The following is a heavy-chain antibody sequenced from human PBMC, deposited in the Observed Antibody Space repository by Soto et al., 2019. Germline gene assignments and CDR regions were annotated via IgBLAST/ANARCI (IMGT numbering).Heavy chain of an antibody. CDR1: GFTFSNYA. D-gene: IGHD2-2*01. J-gene: IGHJ6*03. CDR3: AKDRARGYCTITSCYGHYYYYMHV. Sequence: GGSLRLSCAASGFTFSNYAMSWVRQSPGKGLEWVSGISYSGGSTYYADSVKGRLTISRDNSKNTLHLQMNSLRAEDTAVYYCAKDRARGYCTITSCYGHYYYYMHVRGKGTTVTVSS. CDR2: ISYSGGST. V-gene: IGHV3-23*01.